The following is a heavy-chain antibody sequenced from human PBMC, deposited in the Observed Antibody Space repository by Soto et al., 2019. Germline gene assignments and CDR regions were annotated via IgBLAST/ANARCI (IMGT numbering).Heavy chain of an antibody. Sequence: GASVKVSCKASGCTFTGYYMHWVRQAPGQGLEWMGWINPNSGGTNYAQKFQGWVTMTRDTSISTAYMELSRLRSDDTAVYYCAREGNWNYGHYYYYYMDVWGKGTTVTVSS. CDR1: GCTFTGYY. J-gene: IGHJ6*03. CDR3: AREGNWNYGHYYYYYMDV. V-gene: IGHV1-2*04. D-gene: IGHD1-7*01. CDR2: INPNSGGT.